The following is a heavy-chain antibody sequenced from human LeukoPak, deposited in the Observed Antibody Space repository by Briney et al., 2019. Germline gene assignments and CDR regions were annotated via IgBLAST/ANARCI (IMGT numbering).Heavy chain of an antibody. Sequence: PSETLSLTCAVYGGSFSGYYWSWIRQPPGKGLEWIGEINHSGSTNYNPSLKSRVTISVDTSKYQFSLKLSSVTAADTAVYYCASGLMTTLDYWGQGTLVTVSS. CDR3: ASGLMTTLDY. J-gene: IGHJ4*02. V-gene: IGHV4-34*01. D-gene: IGHD4-17*01. CDR1: GGSFSGYY. CDR2: INHSGST.